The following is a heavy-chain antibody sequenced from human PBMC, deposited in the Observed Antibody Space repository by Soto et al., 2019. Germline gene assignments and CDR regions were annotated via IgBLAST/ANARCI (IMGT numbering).Heavy chain of an antibody. CDR1: GGSISSGGYY. CDR3: ARDSIHGDYGYYYGMDV. J-gene: IGHJ6*02. CDR2: IYYSGST. D-gene: IGHD4-17*01. V-gene: IGHV4-31*03. Sequence: SETLSLTCTVSGGSISSGGYYWSWIRQHPGKGLEWIGYIYYSGSTYYNPSLKSRVTISVDTSKNQFSLKLSSVTAADTAVYYCARDSIHGDYGYYYGMDVWGQGTTVTVSS.